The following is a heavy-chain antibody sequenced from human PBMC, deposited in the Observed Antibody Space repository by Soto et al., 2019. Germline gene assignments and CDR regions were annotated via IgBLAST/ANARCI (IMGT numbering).Heavy chain of an antibody. D-gene: IGHD3-10*01. V-gene: IGHV3-48*01. CDR3: AKLLYGSGSFNWFDP. CDR1: GFSVSGYS. CDR2: IRGSSGTT. J-gene: IGHJ5*02. Sequence: ESGGGLVRPGGSLRLSCAASGFSVSGYSMNWVRQAPGKGLEWISYIRGSSGTTIYAASVRGRFTISRDNSKNTLYLQMNSLRAEDTAVYYCAKLLYGSGSFNWFDPWGQGTLVTVSS.